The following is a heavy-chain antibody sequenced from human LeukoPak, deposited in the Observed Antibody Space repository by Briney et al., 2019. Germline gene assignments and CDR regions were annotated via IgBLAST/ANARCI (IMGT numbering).Heavy chain of an antibody. J-gene: IGHJ6*02. CDR1: GGSISSGGYY. D-gene: IGHD3-22*01. Sequence: SETLSLTCTVSGGSISSGGYYWSWIRQHPGKGLEWIGYIYYSGSTYYNPSLKSRVTISVDTSKNQFSLKLSSVTAADTAVYYCASVTMIGPYYYYGMDVWGQGTTVTVSS. CDR2: IYYSGST. V-gene: IGHV4-31*03. CDR3: ASVTMIGPYYYYGMDV.